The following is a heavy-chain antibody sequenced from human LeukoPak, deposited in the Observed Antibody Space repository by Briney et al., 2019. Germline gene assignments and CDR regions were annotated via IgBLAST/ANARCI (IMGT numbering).Heavy chain of an antibody. D-gene: IGHD3-9*01. CDR1: GYTFTSYY. V-gene: IGHV1-46*01. CDR3: ARMYYDILTGYYRGALYYFDY. CDR2: INPSGGST. J-gene: IGHJ4*02. Sequence: ASVKVSCKASGYTFTSYYMHWVRQAPGQGLEWMGIINPSGGSTSYAQKFQGRVTMTRDTSTSTVYMELSSLRSEDTAVYYCARMYYDILTGYYRGALYYFDYWGQGTLVTVSS.